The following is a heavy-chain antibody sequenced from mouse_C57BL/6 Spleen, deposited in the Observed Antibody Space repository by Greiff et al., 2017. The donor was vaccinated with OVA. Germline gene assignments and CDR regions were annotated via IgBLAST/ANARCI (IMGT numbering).Heavy chain of an antibody. CDR2: ISYDGSN. D-gene: IGHD1-1*01. CDR1: GYSITSGYY. J-gene: IGHJ2*01. V-gene: IGHV3-6*01. Sequence: EVKLLESGPGLVKPSQSLSLTCSVTGYSITSGYYWNWIRQFPGNKLEWMGYISYDGSNNYNPSLKNRISITRDTSKNQFFLKLNSVTTEDTATYYCARERYQREYYFDYWGQGTTLTVSS. CDR3: ARERYQREYYFDY.